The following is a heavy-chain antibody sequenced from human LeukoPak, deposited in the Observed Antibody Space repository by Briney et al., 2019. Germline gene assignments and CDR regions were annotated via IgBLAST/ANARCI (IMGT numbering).Heavy chain of an antibody. V-gene: IGHV4-59*01. D-gene: IGHD4-23*01. CDR1: GGSISSYY. CDR2: IHYSGST. CDR3: AREGLRWYLFDY. Sequence: ASETLSLTCTVSGGSISSYYWSWIRQSPGKGLEWIGHIHYSGSTNYNFSLESRVTMSMDTSKSQISLKLSSVTAADTAVYYCAREGLRWYLFDYWGQGTLVTVSS. J-gene: IGHJ4*02.